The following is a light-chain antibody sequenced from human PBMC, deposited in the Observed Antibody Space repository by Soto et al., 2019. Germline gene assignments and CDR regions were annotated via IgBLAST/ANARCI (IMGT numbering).Light chain of an antibody. CDR3: GSWDSSLSPYL. CDR1: SSNIGGNS. CDR2: DDN. J-gene: IGLJ1*01. V-gene: IGLV1-51*01. Sequence: QSVLTQPPSVSAAPGQKVTISCSGSSSNIGGNSVSWYQQLPGTAPKLLIYDDNKRPSGIPDRFSGSKSGTSATLGITGFQTGDAADYYCGSWDSSLSPYLFGNGTKVTV.